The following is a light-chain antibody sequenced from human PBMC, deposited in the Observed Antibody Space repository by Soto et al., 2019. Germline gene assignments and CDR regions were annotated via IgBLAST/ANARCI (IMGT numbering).Light chain of an antibody. CDR3: QQFGSSPVT. J-gene: IGKJ2*01. CDR2: GAS. V-gene: IGKV3-20*01. CDR1: QSVSSSY. Sequence: EIVLTQSPGTLSLSPGERATLSCRASQSVSSSYLAWYQQKPGQAPRLLIYGASSRATGIPDRFSGSGSGTDFALTISILEPEDLAVYYCQQFGSSPVTFGQGTKLEIK.